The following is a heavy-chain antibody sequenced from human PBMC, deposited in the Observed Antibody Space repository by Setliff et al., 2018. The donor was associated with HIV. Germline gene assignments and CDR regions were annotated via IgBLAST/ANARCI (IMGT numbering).Heavy chain of an antibody. D-gene: IGHD3-22*01. V-gene: IGHV3-66*01. CDR2: IYSDDYT. CDR3: TTYSSVYYHSDC. CDR1: GFSVSNKY. Sequence: GGSLRLSCAASGFSVSNKYMTWVRQAPGKGLEWVSIIYSDDYTYYSDSVKGRFTISRDKSKNILYLEMNSLTNEDTAMYYCTTYSSVYYHSDCWGQGTLVTVSS. J-gene: IGHJ4*02.